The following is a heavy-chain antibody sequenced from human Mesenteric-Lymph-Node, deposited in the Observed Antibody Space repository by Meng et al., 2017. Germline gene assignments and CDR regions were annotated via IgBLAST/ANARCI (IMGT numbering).Heavy chain of an antibody. CDR1: GGSISSSSYY. D-gene: IGHD1-14*01. V-gene: IGHV4-39*01. CDR2: VVYSGTT. J-gene: IGHJ4*02. Sequence: QVTLQPGGAGLLKPSETLSLTCTVSGGSISSSSYYWAWIRQPPGEGLEWIGSVVYSGTTYYTSSLKSRVSISVDTSKNQFSLKLSSVTAADTAVYYCARHHHSPTFDYWGQGTLVTVSS. CDR3: ARHHHSPTFDY.